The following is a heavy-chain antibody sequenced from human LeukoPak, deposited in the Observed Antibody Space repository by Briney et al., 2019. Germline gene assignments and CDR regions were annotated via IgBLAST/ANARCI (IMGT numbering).Heavy chain of an antibody. D-gene: IGHD3-10*01. CDR2: IIENGRNQ. CDR1: GFTFSNYL. Sequence: GRSLRLSCTASGFTFSNYLMHWVRQAPGKGLDWVAVIIENGRNQYYADSVKGRFTISRDNSKNTLFLQMNSLRPEDTARYFCARVQGGGYRTADSWGQGTLVTVSS. V-gene: IGHV3-30*04. CDR3: ARVQGGGYRTADS. J-gene: IGHJ4*02.